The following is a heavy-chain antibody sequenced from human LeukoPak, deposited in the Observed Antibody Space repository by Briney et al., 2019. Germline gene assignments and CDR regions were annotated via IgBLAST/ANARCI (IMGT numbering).Heavy chain of an antibody. CDR1: DFTLSRYW. D-gene: IGHD5-24*01. J-gene: IGHJ4*02. V-gene: IGHV3-53*04. CDR2: IYDNGDA. Sequence: GGSLRLSCAASDFTLSRYWMTWVRQAPGRGLEWVSVIYDNGDAYSADSVKGRFTISRHNSKNTLYLQMNSLRPEDTAVYYCAGGSRRDGYDYWGQGTLVTVSS. CDR3: AGGSRRDGYDY.